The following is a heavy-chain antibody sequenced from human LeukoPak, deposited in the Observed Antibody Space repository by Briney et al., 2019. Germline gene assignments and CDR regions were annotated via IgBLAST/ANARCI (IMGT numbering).Heavy chain of an antibody. CDR1: GFTYSNYA. J-gene: IGHJ4*01. D-gene: IGHD2-2*01. V-gene: IGHV3-23*01. Sequence: GGSLRLSCAASGFTYSNYAMNRVRQAPGKGLEWVSSISGSGGNRHYADSVKGRFTISRDNSKNTLYLQMNSLRPEDTAVYHCAQGYHTLDYWGHGTLVTVSS. CDR3: AQGYHTLDY. CDR2: ISGSGGNR.